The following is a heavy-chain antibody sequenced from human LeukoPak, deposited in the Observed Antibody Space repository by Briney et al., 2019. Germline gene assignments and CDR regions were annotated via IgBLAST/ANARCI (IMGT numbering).Heavy chain of an antibody. CDR3: ASSYNWNYAIDY. V-gene: IGHV5-51*01. CDR1: GYSFSSYW. Sequence: GESLKISCQGSGYSFSSYWINWVRQMPGKGLEWVGIVYPGDSDTRYSPSFQGQVTISADKSISTAYLQWSSLKASDTAMYYCASSYNWNYAIDYWGQGTLVTVSS. CDR2: VYPGDSDT. D-gene: IGHD1-7*01. J-gene: IGHJ4*02.